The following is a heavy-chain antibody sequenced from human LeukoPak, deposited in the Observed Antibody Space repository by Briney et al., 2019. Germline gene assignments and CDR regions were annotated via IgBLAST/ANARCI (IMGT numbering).Heavy chain of an antibody. CDR1: GGSVSSGSYY. CDR3: VRDLVATIDHYYYGMDV. J-gene: IGHJ6*02. V-gene: IGHV4-61*01. CDR2: IYNSERT. Sequence: SETLSLTCIVSGGSVSSGSYYWSSIRQPPGRGLEWIRYIYNSERTNYSPSLKSRVTISVDTSKNQLSLKLSSVTAADTAVYFCVRDLVATIDHYYYGMDVWGQGTTVTVSS. D-gene: IGHD5-12*01.